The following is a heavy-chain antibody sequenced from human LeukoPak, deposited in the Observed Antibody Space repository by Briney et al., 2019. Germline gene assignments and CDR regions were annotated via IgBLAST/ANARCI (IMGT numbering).Heavy chain of an antibody. CDR3: ARGAAEKSLDYFDY. CDR1: GFTFSSYW. CDR2: IKQDGSEK. Sequence: GGSLRLSCAASGFTFSSYWMSWVRQAPGKGLEWVANIKQDGSEKYYVDSVKGRFTISRDNAKNSLYLQMNSLRAEDTAVYYCARGAAEKSLDYFDYWGQGTLVTVSS. V-gene: IGHV3-7*01. D-gene: IGHD6-13*01. J-gene: IGHJ4*02.